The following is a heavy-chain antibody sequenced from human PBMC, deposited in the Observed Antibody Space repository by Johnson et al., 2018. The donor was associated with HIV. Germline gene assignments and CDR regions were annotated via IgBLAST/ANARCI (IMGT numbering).Heavy chain of an antibody. J-gene: IGHJ3*01. CDR2: IRYDGSNK. CDR1: GFTFSSYA. Sequence: QVQLVESGGGVVQPGRSLSLSCAASGFTFSSYAIHWVRQAPGKGLVWVAFIRYDGSNKYYADSVKGRFTISRANSKNTLYLQMNSLRAEDTAVYYLAKDPAPYYEFWSGYFSAFDLWGQGTMVTVSS. V-gene: IGHV3-30*02. D-gene: IGHD3-3*01. CDR3: AKDPAPYYEFWSGYFSAFDL.